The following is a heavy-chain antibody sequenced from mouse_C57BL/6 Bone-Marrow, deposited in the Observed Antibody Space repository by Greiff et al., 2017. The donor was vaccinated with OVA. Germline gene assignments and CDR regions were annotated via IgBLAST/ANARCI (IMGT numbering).Heavy chain of an antibody. V-gene: IGHV1-69*01. D-gene: IGHD1-1*01. CDR1: GYTFTSYW. J-gene: IGHJ4*01. Sequence: QVQLQQPGAELVMPGASVKLSCKASGYTFTSYWMHWVKQRPGQGLEWIGEIDPSDSYTNYNQKFKGKSTLTVDKSSSTAYMQLSSLTSEDSAVYYCASGCYYYGSSSYYAMDYWGQGTSVTVSS. CDR3: ASGCYYYGSSSYYAMDY. CDR2: IDPSDSYT.